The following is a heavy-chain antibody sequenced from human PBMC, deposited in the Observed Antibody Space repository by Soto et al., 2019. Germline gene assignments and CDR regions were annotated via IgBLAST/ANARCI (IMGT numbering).Heavy chain of an antibody. CDR3: ARDYSYGPRGLYD. D-gene: IGHD5-18*01. CDR1: CGSISSGDYY. J-gene: IGHJ4*02. Sequence: SEPLSLTCTVSCGSISSGDYYWSWIRQPPGKGLEWIGYIYYSGSTYYNPSLKSRVTISVDTSKNQFSLKLSSVTAADTAVYYWARDYSYGPRGLYDWGQGNLVTLYS. V-gene: IGHV4-30-4*01. CDR2: IYYSGST.